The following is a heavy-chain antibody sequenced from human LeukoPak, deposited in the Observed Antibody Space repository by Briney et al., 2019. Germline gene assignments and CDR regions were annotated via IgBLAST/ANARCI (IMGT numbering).Heavy chain of an antibody. J-gene: IGHJ6*03. CDR3: ARDDQGTMVYYYYYYMDV. D-gene: IGHD3-10*01. Sequence: PGGYLRLSCAASGFTFSSYWMSWVRQAPGKGLEWVANIEQAASEKYYVDSVKGRFTISRDNAKNSLYLQMNSLRAEDTAVYYCARDDQGTMVYYYYYYMDVWGKGTTVTVSS. V-gene: IGHV3-7*01. CDR1: GFTFSSYW. CDR2: IEQAASEK.